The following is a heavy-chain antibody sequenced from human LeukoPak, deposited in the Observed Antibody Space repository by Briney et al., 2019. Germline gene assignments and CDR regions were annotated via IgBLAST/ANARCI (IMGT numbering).Heavy chain of an antibody. D-gene: IGHD6-13*01. V-gene: IGHV1-18*01. CDR1: GYTFTSYG. Sequence: ASVNVSCKASGYTFTSYGISWVRQAPGQGLEWMGWISAYNGNTNYAQKLQGRVTMTTDTSTSTAYMELRSLRSDDTAVYYCARSYSSSWHLDFDYWGQGTLVTVSS. J-gene: IGHJ4*02. CDR3: ARSYSSSWHLDFDY. CDR2: ISAYNGNT.